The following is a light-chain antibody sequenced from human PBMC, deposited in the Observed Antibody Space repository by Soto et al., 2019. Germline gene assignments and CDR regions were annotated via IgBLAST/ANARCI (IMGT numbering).Light chain of an antibody. J-gene: IGLJ2*01. Sequence: QSALTQPASVSGSPGQSITISCTGDSSDVGDFNYVSWYQQRPGKAPKLIIYDVTNRPSGVSSRFSGSRSGNTASLTISGLQAEDEADYYCSSHTNSKTRVFGGGTKVTVL. CDR2: DVT. CDR1: SSDVGDFNY. CDR3: SSHTNSKTRV. V-gene: IGLV2-14*01.